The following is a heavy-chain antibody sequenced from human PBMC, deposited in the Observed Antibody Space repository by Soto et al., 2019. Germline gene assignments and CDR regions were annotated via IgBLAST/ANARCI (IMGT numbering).Heavy chain of an antibody. D-gene: IGHD2-2*01. CDR3: ARDLGYCSSTSCYINWFDP. CDR1: GFTFSDYY. Sequence: PGGSLRLSCAASGFTFSDYYMSWIRQAPGKGLEWVSYISSSSYTNYADSVKGRFTISRDNAKNSLYLQMNSLRAEDTAMYYCARDLGYCSSTSCYINWFDPWGQGTLVTVSS. V-gene: IGHV3-11*06. CDR2: ISSSSYT. J-gene: IGHJ5*02.